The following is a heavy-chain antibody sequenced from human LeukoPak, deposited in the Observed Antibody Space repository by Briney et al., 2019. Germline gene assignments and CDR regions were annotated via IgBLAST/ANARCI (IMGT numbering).Heavy chain of an antibody. D-gene: IGHD6-19*01. CDR3: ARETGSSGWYDGEHWFDH. J-gene: IGHJ5*02. Sequence: SETLSLTCTVSGGSISSYYWRWIRHPPGKGLEWMGYIFYSESTNYNPYLKSRVTIAVDTSKNQYSLKLSSMTAADAAVYYCARETGSSGWYDGEHWFDHWGQGTLVTVSS. CDR1: GGSISSYY. CDR2: IFYSEST. V-gene: IGHV4-59*01.